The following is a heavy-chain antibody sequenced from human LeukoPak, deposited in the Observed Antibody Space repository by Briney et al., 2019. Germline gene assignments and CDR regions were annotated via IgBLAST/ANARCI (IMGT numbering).Heavy chain of an antibody. V-gene: IGHV3-33*01. CDR2: IWFDGSDK. Sequence: PGGSLRLSCAASGFTFSTYGMHWVRQAPGQGLEWVAIIWFDGSDKYYSDSVKGRFTISRDNSKNTLYLQMNSLGAEDTAVYYCARDVVECSGPLDFDYWGQGTLVTVSS. D-gene: IGHD6-19*01. CDR3: ARDVVECSGPLDFDY. CDR1: GFTFSTYG. J-gene: IGHJ4*02.